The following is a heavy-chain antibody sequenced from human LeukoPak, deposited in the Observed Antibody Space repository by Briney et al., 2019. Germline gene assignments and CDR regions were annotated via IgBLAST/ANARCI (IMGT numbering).Heavy chain of an antibody. D-gene: IGHD6-19*01. CDR3: ARAGYNSGWYEY. J-gene: IGHJ4*02. CDR1: GFTFSSYG. CDR2: IWEDGSNI. Sequence: GRSLRLSCAASGFTFSSYGMHWVRQAPGKGLKWVAVIWEDGSNIYYADSVKGRFTISRDNSKNTLYLQMNSLRVEDTAVYYCARAGYNSGWYEYWGQGTLVTVSS. V-gene: IGHV3-33*01.